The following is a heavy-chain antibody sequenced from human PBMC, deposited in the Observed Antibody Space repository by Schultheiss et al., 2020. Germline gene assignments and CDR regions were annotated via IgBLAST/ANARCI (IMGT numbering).Heavy chain of an antibody. V-gene: IGHV4-59*01. J-gene: IGHJ3*02. CDR2: IYYSGST. CDR1: GGSISSYY. CDR3: ARENAYCSSTSCWGDAFDI. Sequence: SETLSLTCTVSGGSISSYYWSWIRQPPGKGLEWIGYIYYSGSTNYNPSLKSRVTISVDTSKNQFSLKLSSVTAADTAVYYCARENAYCSSTSCWGDAFDIWGQGTMVTVS. D-gene: IGHD2-2*01.